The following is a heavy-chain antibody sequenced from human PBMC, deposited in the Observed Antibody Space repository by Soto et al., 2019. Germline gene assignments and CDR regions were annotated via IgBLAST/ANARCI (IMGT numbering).Heavy chain of an antibody. V-gene: IGHV4-30-2*01. CDR2: IYHSGST. D-gene: IGHD4-17*01. CDR1: GGSISSGGYS. J-gene: IGHJ4*02. Sequence: TLSLTCAVSGGSISSGGYSCNWIRQPPGKGLEWIGYIYHSGSTYYNPSLKSRVTISVDRSKNQFSLKLSSVTAADTAVYYCARGMTTVTTFDYWGQGTLVTAPQ. CDR3: ARGMTTVTTFDY.